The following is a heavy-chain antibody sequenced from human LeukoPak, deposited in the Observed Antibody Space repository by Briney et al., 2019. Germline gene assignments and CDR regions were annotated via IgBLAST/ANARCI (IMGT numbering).Heavy chain of an antibody. CDR3: AKGHMTTVTTVDY. J-gene: IGHJ4*02. CDR1: GFPFDDYT. D-gene: IGHD4-17*01. V-gene: IGHV3-9*01. CDR2: ISWNSASI. Sequence: QTGGSLRLSCAASGFPFDDYTVHWVRRPPGKGLEWVSSISWNSASIGYADSVKGRFTISRDNAKYSLSLQMNSLRAEDTALYYCAKGHMTTVTTVDYWGQGTLVTVPS.